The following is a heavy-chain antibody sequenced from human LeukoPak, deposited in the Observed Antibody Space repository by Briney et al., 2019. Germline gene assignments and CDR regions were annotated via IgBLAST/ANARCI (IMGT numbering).Heavy chain of an antibody. CDR2: ISTTGSTI. CDR3: ARDRSSSGYYPFDY. J-gene: IGHJ4*02. V-gene: IGHV3-48*02. Sequence: GSLRLSCAASGFIFSSYSMNWVRQAPGKGLEWVSYISTTGSTIYYADSVKGRFTISRDNAKNSLYLRMNSLRNEDTAVYYCARDRSSSGYYPFDYWGQGTLVTVSS. CDR1: GFIFSSYS. D-gene: IGHD3-22*01.